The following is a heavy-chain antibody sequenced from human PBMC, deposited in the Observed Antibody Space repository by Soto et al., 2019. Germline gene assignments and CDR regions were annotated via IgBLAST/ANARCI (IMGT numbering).Heavy chain of an antibody. D-gene: IGHD3-10*01. Sequence: EFQVLQSGGGLVQPGGSLTLSCAASGFPFSSTDKTWVRQAPGKGLEWVSTIDGSGGTTYYADSVKGRFTISRDNSINTVFLQMNSLSADDTVLYFCAKNSGGFNTWGQGALVTVSS. CDR1: GFPFSSTD. J-gene: IGHJ5*02. CDR3: AKNSGGFNT. V-gene: IGHV3-23*01. CDR2: IDGSGGTT.